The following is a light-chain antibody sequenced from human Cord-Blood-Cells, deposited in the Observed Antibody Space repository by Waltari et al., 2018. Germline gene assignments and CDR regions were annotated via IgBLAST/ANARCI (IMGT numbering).Light chain of an antibody. CDR3: QQYYSTAYT. Sequence: VMTQSPDSLAVSLGERATINCKSSQSVLYSSNNKNYLAWYQQKPGQPPKLLIYWASTRESGVPDRFSGSGSGTDFTLTISSLQAEDVAVYYCQQYYSTAYTFGQGTKLEIK. CDR1: QSVLYSSNNKNY. V-gene: IGKV4-1*01. CDR2: WAS. J-gene: IGKJ2*01.